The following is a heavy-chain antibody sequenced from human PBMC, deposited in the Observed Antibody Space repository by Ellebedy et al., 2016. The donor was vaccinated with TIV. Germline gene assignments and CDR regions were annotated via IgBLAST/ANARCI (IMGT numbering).Heavy chain of an antibody. Sequence: AASVKVSCKASGYTFTNYAMHWVRPAPGQRLEWMGWINAGNGNTKYSQKFQGRVTITRETSASTAYMELSSLRSEDTAVYYCARGRVVGSNTKGTTNWFDPWGQGTLVTVSS. CDR3: ARGRVVGSNTKGTTNWFDP. V-gene: IGHV1-3*01. CDR1: GYTFTNYA. D-gene: IGHD1-1*01. CDR2: INAGNGNT. J-gene: IGHJ5*02.